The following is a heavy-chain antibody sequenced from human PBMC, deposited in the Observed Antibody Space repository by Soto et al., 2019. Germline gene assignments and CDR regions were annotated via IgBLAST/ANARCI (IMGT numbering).Heavy chain of an antibody. CDR2: IDLSESYT. V-gene: IGHV5-10-1*03. CDR1: GYSFASQW. Sequence: EVQLEQSGAEVKKSGESLRISCKVSGYSFASQWISWVRQVPGKGQEWMGRIDLSESYTTYNPSFQGHVSFSADKSITTAYLQWSSLEASDSAIYYCATQGLTTYYVDHWGRGTLVTVSA. D-gene: IGHD1-1*01. CDR3: ATQGLTTYYVDH. J-gene: IGHJ4*02.